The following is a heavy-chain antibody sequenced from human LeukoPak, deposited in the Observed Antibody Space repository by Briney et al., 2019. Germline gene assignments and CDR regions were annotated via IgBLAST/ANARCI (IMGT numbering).Heavy chain of an antibody. J-gene: IGHJ5*02. V-gene: IGHV1-2*04. CDR3: ARGWDFWSATYNWFDP. CDR2: INPNSGGT. D-gene: IGHD3-3*01. CDR1: GYTFTGYY. Sequence: ASVKVSCKASGYTFTGYYMHWVRQAPGQGLEWMGWINPNSGGTNHAQKFQGWVTMTRDTSISTAYMELSRLRSDDTAVYYCARGWDFWSATYNWFDPWGQGTLVTVSS.